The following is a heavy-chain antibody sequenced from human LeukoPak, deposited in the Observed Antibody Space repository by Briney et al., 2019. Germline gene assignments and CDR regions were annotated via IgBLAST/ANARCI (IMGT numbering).Heavy chain of an antibody. D-gene: IGHD1-26*01. V-gene: IGHV4-31*03. CDR3: GSRGWVYCFDY. CDR2: SYYSGST. Sequence: PSETLSLTCTVSGGSISSGGYYWRWIRQHPGKGLECSGCSYYSGSTYYNPSLKSRVTISVETSKNQFSLKLGSVTAEDTAVYYCGSRGWVYCFDYWGQGTLVTVSS. CDR1: GGSISSGGYY. J-gene: IGHJ4*02.